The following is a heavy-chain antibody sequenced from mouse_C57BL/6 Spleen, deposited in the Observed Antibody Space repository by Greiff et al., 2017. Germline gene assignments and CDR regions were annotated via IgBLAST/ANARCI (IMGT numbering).Heavy chain of an antibody. CDR1: GYAFSSYW. Sequence: VQLQQSGAELVKPGASVKISCKASGYAFSSYWMNWVKQRPGKGLEWIGQIYPGDGDTNYNGKFKGKATLTADKSSSTAYMQLSSLTSEVSAVYFCARPSITSLGFDVWGTGTTVTVSS. CDR2: IYPGDGDT. CDR3: ARPSITSLGFDV. D-gene: IGHD1-1*01. J-gene: IGHJ1*03. V-gene: IGHV1-80*01.